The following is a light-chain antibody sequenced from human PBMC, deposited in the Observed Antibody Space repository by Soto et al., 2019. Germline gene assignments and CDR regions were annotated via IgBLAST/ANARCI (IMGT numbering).Light chain of an antibody. CDR1: QSISSN. CDR3: LQYGSSPHT. V-gene: IGKV3-20*01. J-gene: IGKJ5*01. CDR2: GAS. Sequence: EIVLTQSPGTLSLSPGERATLSCRASQSISSNLAWYQQKPGQAPRLLISGASNRASDIPDRFSGSGSWTDFTLTISRLEPEDFAVYYCLQYGSSPHTFGQGTRLEIK.